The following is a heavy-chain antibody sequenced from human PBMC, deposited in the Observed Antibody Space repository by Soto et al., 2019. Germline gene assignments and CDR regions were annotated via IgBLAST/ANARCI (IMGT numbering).Heavy chain of an antibody. CDR1: GFTFSNYG. CDR2: IWHDGNNK. Sequence: GALRLSCAASGFTFSNYGMHWVRQAPGKGLEWVAIIWHDGNNKYYADSVRGRFIISRDNSKNRLYLQMNSLRAEDTAVYYCASDLVGASDSYGLDVWGQGTPVTVSS. D-gene: IGHD1-26*01. V-gene: IGHV3-33*01. J-gene: IGHJ6*02. CDR3: ASDLVGASDSYGLDV.